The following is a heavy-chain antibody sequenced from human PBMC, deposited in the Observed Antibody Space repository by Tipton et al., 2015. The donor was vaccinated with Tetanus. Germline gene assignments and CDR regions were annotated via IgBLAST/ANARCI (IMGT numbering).Heavy chain of an antibody. D-gene: IGHD2-21*01. CDR3: ARRSHIGAPV. CDR2: IHPSGIT. J-gene: IGHJ3*01. V-gene: IGHV4-34*01. CDR1: GGSFSNYY. Sequence: TLSLTCAVYGGSFSNYYLTWIRQPPGQGLEWIGEIHPSGITNYNPSLINRVTISVDTPKNQFSLELTSVTAADTAVYYCARRSHIGAPVWGQGTLVTVAS.